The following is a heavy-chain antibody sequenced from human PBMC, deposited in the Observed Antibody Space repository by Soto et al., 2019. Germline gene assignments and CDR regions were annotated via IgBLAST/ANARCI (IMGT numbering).Heavy chain of an antibody. V-gene: IGHV1-69*12. J-gene: IGHJ4*02. CDR1: GGTFSTYA. CDR3: GRGIQLWVRRINNGYSG. Sequence: QVQLVQSGAEVKKPESSVKVSCKAPGGTFSTYAISWVRQAPGQGLEWMGGIIPMFGTANYAQRFQDRVTITADESTNTVYMELSSLRSEDTAVYFCGRGIQLWVRRINNGYSGWGQGTLVTVSS. CDR2: IIPMFGTA. D-gene: IGHD5-18*01.